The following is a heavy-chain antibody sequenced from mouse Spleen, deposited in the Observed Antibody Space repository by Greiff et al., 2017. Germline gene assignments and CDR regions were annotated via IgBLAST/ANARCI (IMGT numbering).Heavy chain of an antibody. Sequence: VQLQQSGAELARPGASVKLSCKASGYTFTNYGISWVKQRTGQGLEWIGDIYPRSGNTYYNEKFKGKATLTADKSSSTAYMELRSLTSEDSAVYFCAKCDGGDYYAMDYWGQGTSVTVSS. CDR3: AKCDGGDYYAMDY. CDR2: IYPRSGNT. J-gene: IGHJ4*01. D-gene: IGHD6-1*01. CDR1: GYTFTNYG. V-gene: IGHV1-81*01.